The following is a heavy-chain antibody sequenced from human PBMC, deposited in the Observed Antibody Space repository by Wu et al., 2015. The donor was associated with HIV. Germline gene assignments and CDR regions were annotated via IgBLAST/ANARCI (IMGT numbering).Heavy chain of an antibody. D-gene: IGHD3-3*01. V-gene: IGHV3-21*01. CDR3: ARDGYDFWSGRKGYYFDY. Sequence: VQLVESGGGVVQPGGSLRLSCAASGFIFNNFGMHWVRQAPGKGLAWVSSISSSSSYIYYADSMKGRFIISRDNAKNSLYLQMNSLRAEDTAVYYCARDGYDFWSGRKGYYFDYWGQGALVTVSS. J-gene: IGHJ4*02. CDR1: GFIFNNFG. CDR2: ISSSSSYI.